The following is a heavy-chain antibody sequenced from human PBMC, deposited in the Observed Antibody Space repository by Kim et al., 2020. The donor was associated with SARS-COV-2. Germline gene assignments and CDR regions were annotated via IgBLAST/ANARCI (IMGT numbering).Heavy chain of an antibody. D-gene: IGHD3-22*01. CDR1: GESCSDYS. J-gene: IGHJ4*02. CDR3: ARGRGGISMVVVVISAAEYSCDF. CDR2: IDHRGST. Sequence: SETLSLTCAVYGESCSDYSWSWIRQPPGKGLEWVGDIDHRGSTNYNPSLKSRLSISVDASKNQFSLKLTSVTAADTAVYYCARGRGGISMVVVVISAAEYSCDFGGRGSRVTVSS. V-gene: IGHV4-34*01.